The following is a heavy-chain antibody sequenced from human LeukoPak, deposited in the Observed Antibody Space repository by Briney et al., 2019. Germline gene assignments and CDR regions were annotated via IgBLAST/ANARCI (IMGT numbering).Heavy chain of an antibody. V-gene: IGHV4-34*01. CDR2: INHSGST. J-gene: IGHJ6*03. CDR3: AREVNTVDYYYYYMDV. CDR1: GGSFSGYY. Sequence: PSETLSLTCAVYGGSFSGYYWSWIRQPPGKGLEWIGEINHSGSTNYNPSLKSRVTISVDTSKNQFSLKLSSVTAADTAVYYCAREVNTVDYYYYYMDVWRKGTTVTVSS. D-gene: IGHD4-23*01.